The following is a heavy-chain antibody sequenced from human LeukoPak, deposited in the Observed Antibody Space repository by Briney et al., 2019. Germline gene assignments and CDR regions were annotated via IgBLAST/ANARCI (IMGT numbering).Heavy chain of an antibody. CDR2: ISYDGSNK. Sequence: GGSLRLSCAASGFTFSTYGMNWVRQAPGKGLEWVTVISYDGSNKYYADSVKGRFTISRDNSKNTLYLQMNSLRAEDTAVYYCARDSAYSGSYYYSYYGMDVWGQGTTVTVSS. V-gene: IGHV3-30*03. CDR3: ARDSAYSGSYYYSYYGMDV. D-gene: IGHD1-26*01. J-gene: IGHJ6*02. CDR1: GFTFSTYG.